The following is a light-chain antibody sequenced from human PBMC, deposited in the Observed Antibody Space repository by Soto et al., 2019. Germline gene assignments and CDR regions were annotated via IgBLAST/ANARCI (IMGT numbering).Light chain of an antibody. CDR2: RNN. J-gene: IGLJ1*01. CDR1: ISNIGGNP. CDR3: AAWDDSLSVYV. V-gene: IGLV1-47*01. Sequence: QSVLTQPPSASGTPGQRVTISCSGSISNIGGNPVYWHQQLPGTAPKLLIFRNNQRPSGVPDRFSDSKSGTSASLAISGLRSEDEADYYCAAWDDSLSVYVFGTGTK.